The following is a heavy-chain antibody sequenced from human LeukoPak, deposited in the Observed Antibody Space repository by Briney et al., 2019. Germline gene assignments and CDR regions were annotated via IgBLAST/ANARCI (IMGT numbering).Heavy chain of an antibody. CDR1: GYSISSGYL. D-gene: IGHD2-21*02. CDR3: ARGSGDWTYYFDY. CDR2: TYHGGTT. Sequence: SETLSLTCTGSGYSISSGYLWGWIRQPPGKGLEWIGSTYHGGTTYSNPSLKSRVIISEDTSKNQFSLQLSSVTAADTAVYYCARGSGDWTYYFDYWGQGTLVTVSS. J-gene: IGHJ4*02. V-gene: IGHV4-38-2*02.